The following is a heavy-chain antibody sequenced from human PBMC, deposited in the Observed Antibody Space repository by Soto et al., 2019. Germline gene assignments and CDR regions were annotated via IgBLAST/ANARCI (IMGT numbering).Heavy chain of an antibody. D-gene: IGHD6-19*01. CDR2: IYYSGST. CDR3: ARRSGWHGDYFDY. J-gene: IGHJ4*02. Sequence: SETLSLTCTVSGGSISSSSYYWGWIRQPPGKGLEWIGSIYYSGSTYYNPSLKSRVTISVDTSKDQFSLKLSSVTAADTAVYYCARRSGWHGDYFDYGGQGTQVTVSS. V-gene: IGHV4-39*01. CDR1: GGSISSSSYY.